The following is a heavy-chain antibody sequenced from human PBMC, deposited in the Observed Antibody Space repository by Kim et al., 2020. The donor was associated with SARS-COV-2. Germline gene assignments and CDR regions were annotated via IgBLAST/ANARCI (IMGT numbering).Heavy chain of an antibody. CDR3: AKDQRDSSSSNRDPRYYYYGMDV. Sequence: GGSLRLSCAASGFTFSSYGMHWVRQAPGKGLEWVAVISYDGSNKYYADSVKGRFTISRDNSKNTLYLQMNSLRAEDTAVYYCAKDQRDSSSSNRDPRYYYYGMDVWGQGTTVTVSS. D-gene: IGHD6-6*01. J-gene: IGHJ6*02. V-gene: IGHV3-30*18. CDR1: GFTFSSYG. CDR2: ISYDGSNK.